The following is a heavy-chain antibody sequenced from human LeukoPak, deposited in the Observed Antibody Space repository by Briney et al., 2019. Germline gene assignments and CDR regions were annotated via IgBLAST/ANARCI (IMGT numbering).Heavy chain of an antibody. Sequence: GRSLRLSCAASGFTFSSYGMHWVRQAPGKGLEWVAVISYDGSNKYYADSVKGRFTISRDNSKNTLYLQMNSLRAEDTAVYYCAKDLSGWSFDYWAREPWSPSPQ. D-gene: IGHD6-19*01. J-gene: IGHJ4*02. CDR2: ISYDGSNK. CDR1: GFTFSSYG. V-gene: IGHV3-30*18. CDR3: AKDLSGWSFDY.